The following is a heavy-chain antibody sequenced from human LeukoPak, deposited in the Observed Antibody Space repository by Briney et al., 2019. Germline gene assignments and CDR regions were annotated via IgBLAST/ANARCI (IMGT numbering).Heavy chain of an antibody. CDR3: ARITMTTSGWYFDL. D-gene: IGHD3-22*01. CDR1: GYTFTSYY. CDR2: VHPSGGST. J-gene: IGHJ2*01. Sequence: ASVKLSCKASGYTFTSYYMHWLRQAPGQGLEWMGIVHPSGGSTSYAQKFQGRVTMTRDTATSTAYMELSSLRSEDTAPYYCARITMTTSGWYFDLWGRGSLVTVSS. V-gene: IGHV1-46*01.